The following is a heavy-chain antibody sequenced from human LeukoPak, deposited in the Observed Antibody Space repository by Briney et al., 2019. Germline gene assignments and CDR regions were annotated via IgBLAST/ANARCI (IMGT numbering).Heavy chain of an antibody. Sequence: GRSLRLSCAASGFTFSSYAMHWVRQAPGKGLEWVAVISYDGSNKYHADSVKGRFTISRDNSKNTLYLQMNSLRAEDTAVYYCARVRLPSGSSYTVYYYYYGMDVWGQGTTVTVSS. D-gene: IGHD3-10*01. J-gene: IGHJ6*02. CDR2: ISYDGSNK. CDR3: ARVRLPSGSSYTVYYYYYGMDV. CDR1: GFTFSSYA. V-gene: IGHV3-30-3*01.